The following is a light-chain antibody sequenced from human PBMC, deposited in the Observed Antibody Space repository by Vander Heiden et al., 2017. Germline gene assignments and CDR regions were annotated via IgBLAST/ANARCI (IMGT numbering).Light chain of an antibody. CDR1: SSDIGAFNY. V-gene: IGLV2-14*01. CDR2: DVT. Sequence: QSTLTQPASVSASLGQSITISCSGTSSDIGAFNYVCWYQQSPGKAPKLIIHDVTYRPSGVSNRFSASKSANTAYLTISGLQTEDEADYYCSSLRIGRTCVFGSGTKVTVL. J-gene: IGLJ1*01. CDR3: SSLRIGRTCV.